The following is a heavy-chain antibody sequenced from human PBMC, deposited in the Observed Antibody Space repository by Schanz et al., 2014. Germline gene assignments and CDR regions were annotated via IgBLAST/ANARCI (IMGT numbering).Heavy chain of an antibody. CDR3: ARGFDFWDR. CDR1: GYTFSFTSYN. Sequence: QVQVEQSGPEVKKPGASVTVSCQASGYTFSFTSYNVHWVRQAPGQGLEWMGWISAYTNNTNYAQKVQGRVTMTTDTSTSTAYMELRSLRSDDTAVYYCARGFDFWDRWGQGTLVTVSS. V-gene: IGHV1-18*04. J-gene: IGHJ4*02. CDR2: ISAYTNNT. D-gene: IGHD3-3*01.